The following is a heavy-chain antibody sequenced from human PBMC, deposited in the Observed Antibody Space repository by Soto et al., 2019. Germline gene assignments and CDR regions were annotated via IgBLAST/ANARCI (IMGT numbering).Heavy chain of an antibody. CDR3: AKDSGXVAGPY. CDR2: ISGGGGST. CDR1: GFTFSSYS. Sequence: WGSLRLSCAASGFTFSSYSMSWVRQAPGKGLEWVSGISGGGGSTDYAASVKCRFTISRDNSKNTLYLQLNSLRAEDTAVYYCAKDSGXVAGPYWGQGTLVTAPQ. J-gene: IGHJ4*02. D-gene: IGHD6-19*01. V-gene: IGHV3-23*01.